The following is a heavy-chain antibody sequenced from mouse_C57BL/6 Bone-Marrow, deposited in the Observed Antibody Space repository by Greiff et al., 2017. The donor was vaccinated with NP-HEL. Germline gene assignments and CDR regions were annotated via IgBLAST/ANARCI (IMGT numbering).Heavy chain of an antibody. J-gene: IGHJ4*01. CDR1: GYTFTSYW. D-gene: IGHD2-2*01. CDR2: IYPSDSET. CDR3: ARQSTMVTTTSYAMDY. Sequence: QVQLQQPGAELVRPGSSVKLSCKASGYTFTSYWMDWVKQRPGQGLEWIGNIYPSDSETHYNQKFKDKATLTVDKSSSTAYMQLSSLTSEDSAVYYCARQSTMVTTTSYAMDYWGQGTSVTVSS. V-gene: IGHV1-61*01.